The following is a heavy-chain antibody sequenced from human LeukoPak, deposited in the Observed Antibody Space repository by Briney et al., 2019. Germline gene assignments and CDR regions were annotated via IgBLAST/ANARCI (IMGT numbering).Heavy chain of an antibody. CDR1: GGSITNYY. CDR2: IYNTGRT. V-gene: IGHV4-59*08. J-gene: IGHJ4*02. D-gene: IGHD3-10*01. CDR3: ARQGDLAIDY. Sequence: WETLSLTCSVSGGSITNYYWSWIRQSPGKGLEWIGFIYNTGRTNYNPSLQSRVTMSIDTSKNQFSLKLSSVTAADTAVYYCARQGDLAIDYWGQGTLFTVSS.